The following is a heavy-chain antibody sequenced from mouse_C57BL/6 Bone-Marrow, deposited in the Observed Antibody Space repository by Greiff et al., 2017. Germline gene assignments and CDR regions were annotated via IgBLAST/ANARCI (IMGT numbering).Heavy chain of an antibody. Sequence: QVQLQQSGAELVKPGASVKLSCKASGYTFTEYTIHWVKQRSGQGLEWIGWFYPGSGSIKYNEKFKDKDTLTADKSSSTVYRELSRLTSDDSAVYVCARHEVGPDYDYGAWYAYWGQGTLVTVSA. D-gene: IGHD2-4*01. CDR2: FYPGSGSI. J-gene: IGHJ3*01. V-gene: IGHV1-62-2*01. CDR1: GYTFTEYT. CDR3: ARHEVGPDYDYGAWYAY.